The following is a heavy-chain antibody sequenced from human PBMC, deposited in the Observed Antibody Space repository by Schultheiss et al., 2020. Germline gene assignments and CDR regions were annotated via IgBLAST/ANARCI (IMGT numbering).Heavy chain of an antibody. V-gene: IGHV3-64D*06. D-gene: IGHD5-18*01. J-gene: IGHJ4*02. Sequence: GGSLRLSCSASGFTFSSYAMHWVRQAPGKGLEYVSAISSNGGSTYYADSVKGRFTISRDNSKNTLYLQMSSLRAEDTAVYYCVKDKQLWQHPGQYYFDYWGQGTLVTVSS. CDR3: VKDKQLWQHPGQYYFDY. CDR2: ISSNGGST. CDR1: GFTFSSYA.